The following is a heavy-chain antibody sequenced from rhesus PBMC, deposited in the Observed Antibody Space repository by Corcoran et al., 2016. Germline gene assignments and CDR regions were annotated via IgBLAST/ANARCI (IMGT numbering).Heavy chain of an antibody. CDR1: GYSFTSYY. J-gene: IGHJ4*01. D-gene: IGHD3-3*01. Sequence: QVQLVQSGAEVKKPGASVHLSCKASGYSFTSYYINSVRQAPGHVLEWMIWNNPNNGNTGYAQKVQGRVTMTRDTSTSTAYMELSSLRSEDTAVYYCTRRVWTGYSPFDYWGQGVLVTVSS. CDR3: TRRVWTGYSPFDY. CDR2: NNPNNGNT. V-gene: IGHV1S9*01.